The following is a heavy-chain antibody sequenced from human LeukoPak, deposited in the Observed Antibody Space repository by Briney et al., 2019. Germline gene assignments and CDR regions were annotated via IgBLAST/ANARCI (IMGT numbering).Heavy chain of an antibody. CDR1: GFTFSSYA. J-gene: IGHJ6*04. D-gene: IGHD3-3*01. Sequence: GGSLRLSCAASGFTFSSYAMSWVRQAPGKGLEWVSAISGSGGSTYYADSVKGRFTISRDNSKNTLYLQMNSLRAEDTAVYYCAKDSDFWSGYYWAAGDVWGKGTTVTVSS. CDR3: AKDSDFWSGYYWAAGDV. CDR2: ISGSGGST. V-gene: IGHV3-23*01.